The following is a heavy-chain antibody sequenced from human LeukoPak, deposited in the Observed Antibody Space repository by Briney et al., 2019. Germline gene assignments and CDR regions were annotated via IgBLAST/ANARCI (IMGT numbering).Heavy chain of an antibody. CDR2: INPNNGNK. Sequence: ASVKPSPSASGNNFTRYGITWVRQAPGQGLEWMGWINPNNGNKNYVQKLQGRVTMITDTSTSTAYMELRSLRSVDTAVYYCARVGHCSSGRHRDAFHIWGHGTLVTVSS. CDR1: GNNFTRYG. J-gene: IGHJ3*02. D-gene: IGHD2-15*01. CDR3: ARVGHCSSGRHRDAFHI. V-gene: IGHV1-18*01.